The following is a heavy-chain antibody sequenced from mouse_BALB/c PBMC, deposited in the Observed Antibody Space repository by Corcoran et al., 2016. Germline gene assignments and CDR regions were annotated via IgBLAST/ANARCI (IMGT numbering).Heavy chain of an antibody. D-gene: IGHD4-1*01. CDR1: GFDFSRYW. CDR3: ARPAWDVDYAMDY. CDR2: INPDSSTI. V-gene: IGHV4-1*02. J-gene: IGHJ4*01. Sequence: EVKLLESGGGLVQPGGSLKLSCAASGFDFSRYWMSWVRPAPGKGLEWIGEINPDSSTINYTPSLKDKFIISRDNAKNTLYLQMSKVGSEDTALYYCARPAWDVDYAMDYWGQGTSVTVSS.